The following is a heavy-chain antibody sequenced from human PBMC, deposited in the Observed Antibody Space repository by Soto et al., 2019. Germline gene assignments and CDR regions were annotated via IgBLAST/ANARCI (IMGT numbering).Heavy chain of an antibody. CDR3: ARTRTYYDFWSGYSYDAFDI. CDR2: ISSSSSTI. Sequence: PGGSLRLSCAASGFTFSSYSMNWVRQAPGKGLEWVSYISSSSSTIYYADSVKGRFTISRDNAKNSLDLQMNSLRAEDTAVYYCARTRTYYDFWSGYSYDAFDIWGQGTMVTVSS. V-gene: IGHV3-48*01. J-gene: IGHJ3*02. D-gene: IGHD3-3*01. CDR1: GFTFSSYS.